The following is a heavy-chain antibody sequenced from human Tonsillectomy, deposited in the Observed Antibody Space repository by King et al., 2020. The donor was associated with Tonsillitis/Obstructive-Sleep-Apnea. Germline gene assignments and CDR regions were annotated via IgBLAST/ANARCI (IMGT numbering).Heavy chain of an antibody. CDR2: IYPGDSDT. J-gene: IGHJ4*02. CDR3: VRQYRSSQESDY. Sequence: VQLVESGAEVRKPGESLKISCKGSGYSFTSYWIGWVRQMPGNGLEWMGIIYPGDSDTRYSPSFQGLVTISADKSFSTAYLQWSSLKASDTAMYFCVRQYRSSQESDYWGQGTLVTVSS. D-gene: IGHD6-6*01. CDR1: GYSFTSYW. V-gene: IGHV5-51*01.